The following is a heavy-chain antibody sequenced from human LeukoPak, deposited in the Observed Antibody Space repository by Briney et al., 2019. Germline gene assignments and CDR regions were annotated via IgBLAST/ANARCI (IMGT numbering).Heavy chain of an antibody. CDR1: GFIFSDYY. Sequence: GGSLRLSCAAYGFIFSDYYMDWVRQVPGQGLEWIARSRNKPHSYTTEYAASVKGRFTSSRDDSKNSLFLQMNSLKIEYTAVYYCARGAFSRGCRSPAAFDSWGQGILVTVSS. D-gene: IGHD3-3*02. J-gene: IGHJ4*02. V-gene: IGHV3-72*01. CDR2: SRNKPHSYTT. CDR3: ARGAFSRGCRSPAAFDS.